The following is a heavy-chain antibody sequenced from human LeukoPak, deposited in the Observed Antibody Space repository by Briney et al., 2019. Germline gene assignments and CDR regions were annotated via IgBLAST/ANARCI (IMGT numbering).Heavy chain of an antibody. CDR1: GFTLSSYW. CDR3: AREGRKDYGDFFDY. J-gene: IGHJ4*02. Sequence: PGGSLRLSCAASGFTLSSYWMSWVRHAPGKGLEWGSNIKQEGSERHYVDAGRGRFTISRDNAKNTLYLQKNRMGWGDTAVYNCAREGRKDYGDFFDYWGQGTLVTVSS. D-gene: IGHD4-17*01. CDR2: IKQEGSER. V-gene: IGHV3-7*01.